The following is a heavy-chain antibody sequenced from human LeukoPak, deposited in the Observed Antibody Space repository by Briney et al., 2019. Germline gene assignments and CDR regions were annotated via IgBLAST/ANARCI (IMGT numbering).Heavy chain of an antibody. CDR3: TSRGINYYDSGGFTY. V-gene: IGHV3-21*01. J-gene: IGHJ4*02. CDR1: GFTFSSYS. D-gene: IGHD3-22*01. Sequence: PGGSLRLSCAASGFTFSSYSLNWVRQAPGKGLEWVLSINSRSNHIYYADSVKGRFTISRDNAKNALYLQMNSLRAEDTAVYYCTSRGINYYDSGGFTYWGQGTLVTVSS. CDR2: INSRSNHI.